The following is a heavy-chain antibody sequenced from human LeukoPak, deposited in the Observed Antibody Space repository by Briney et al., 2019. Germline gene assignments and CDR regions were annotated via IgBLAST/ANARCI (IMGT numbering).Heavy chain of an antibody. J-gene: IGHJ4*02. V-gene: IGHV3-30*18. D-gene: IGHD3-22*01. CDR3: AKEIYYYDSSAQTLDY. CDR2: ISYDGSNK. CDR1: GFTFSSYG. Sequence: PGGSLRLSCAASGFTFSSYGMHWVRQAPGKGLEWVAVISYDGSNKYYADSVKGRFTISRDNSKNTLHLQMNSLRAEDTAVYYCAKEIYYYDSSAQTLDYWGQGTLVTVSS.